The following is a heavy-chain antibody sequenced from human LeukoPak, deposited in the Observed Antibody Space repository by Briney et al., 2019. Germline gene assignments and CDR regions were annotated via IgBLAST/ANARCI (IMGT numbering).Heavy chain of an antibody. CDR2: VSSTGSGT. CDR3: AKDGPLLWFGPTDA. D-gene: IGHD3-10*01. CDR1: GFTFSNHG. Sequence: GGSLRLSCAASGFTFSNHGMSWVRQAPGKGLEWVAAVSSTGSGTYYPDSLKGRFIISRDNSQNTVFLQMNSLRPEDTAFYFCAKDGPLLWFGPTDAWGQGILVTVSS. J-gene: IGHJ5*02. V-gene: IGHV3-23*01.